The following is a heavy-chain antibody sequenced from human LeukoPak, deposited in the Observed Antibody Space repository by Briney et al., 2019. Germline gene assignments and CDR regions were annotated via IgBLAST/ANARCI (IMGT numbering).Heavy chain of an antibody. CDR2: IYYGGHTSGST. CDR3: ARSRGEDSSGYQGYGMDV. Sequence: SETLSLTCSVSGGPIRSYYWSWLRQPPAKGLEGKGLEWIGYIYYGGHTSGSTNYNPSLKSRVTISVDTAKNQLSLKLNSVAAADTAVYYCARSRGEDSSGYQGYGMDVWGQGTTVTVSS. CDR1: GGPIRSYY. V-gene: IGHV4-59*01. J-gene: IGHJ6*02. D-gene: IGHD3-22*01.